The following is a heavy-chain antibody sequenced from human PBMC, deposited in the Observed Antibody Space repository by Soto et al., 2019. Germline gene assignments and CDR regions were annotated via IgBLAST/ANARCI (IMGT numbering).Heavy chain of an antibody. CDR2: INAGNGNT. J-gene: IGHJ4*02. V-gene: IGHV1-3*01. CDR3: ARAGPQQLSDY. CDR1: GYTFSTFG. Sequence: ASVKVSCKTSGYTFSTFGISWVRQAPGQGLEWMGWINAGNGNTKYSQKFQGRVTITRDTSASTAYMELSSLRSEDTAVYYCARAGPQQLSDYRGQGTLVTVSS. D-gene: IGHD6-13*01.